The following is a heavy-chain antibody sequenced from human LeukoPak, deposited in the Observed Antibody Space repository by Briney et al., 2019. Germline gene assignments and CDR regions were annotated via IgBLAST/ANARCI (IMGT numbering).Heavy chain of an antibody. D-gene: IGHD2-2*01. CDR3: ARNYIVVVPAATNWFDP. V-gene: IGHV1-69*06. CDR2: IIPIFGTA. Sequence: GSSVKVSCKASGGTFSSYAISWVRQAPGQGLEWMGGIIPIFGTANYAQKFQGRVTITADKSTSTAYMELRSLRSDDTAVYYCARNYIVVVPAATNWFDPWGQGTLVTVSS. CDR1: GGTFSSYA. J-gene: IGHJ5*02.